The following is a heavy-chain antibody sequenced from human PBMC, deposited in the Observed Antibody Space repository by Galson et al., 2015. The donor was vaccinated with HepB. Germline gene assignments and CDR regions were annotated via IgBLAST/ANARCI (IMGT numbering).Heavy chain of an antibody. CDR2: ISSNGGST. D-gene: IGHD4-17*01. Sequence: SLRLSCAASGFTFSSYAMHWVRQAPGKGLEYVSAISSNGGSTYYADSVKGRFTISRDNSKNTLYLQMSSLRAEDTAVYYCVKISYGDYWYFDLWGRGTLVTVSS. CDR1: GFTFSSYA. J-gene: IGHJ2*01. V-gene: IGHV3-64D*06. CDR3: VKISYGDYWYFDL.